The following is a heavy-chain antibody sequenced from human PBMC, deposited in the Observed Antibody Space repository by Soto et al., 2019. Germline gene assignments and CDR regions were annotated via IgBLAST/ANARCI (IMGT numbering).Heavy chain of an antibody. CDR1: GVSISSSSYY. CDR3: ARHGSY. CDR2: IYYGGSS. J-gene: IGHJ4*01. Sequence: QLQLQESGPGLVKPSETLSLNCTVSGVSISSSSYYWGWFRQPPGKGLEWIGTIYYGGSSYSNPSLKSRVTISLDTSKNQFSLTLTSVTAADTAVYYCARHGSYWGHGTLVTVSS. V-gene: IGHV4-39*01.